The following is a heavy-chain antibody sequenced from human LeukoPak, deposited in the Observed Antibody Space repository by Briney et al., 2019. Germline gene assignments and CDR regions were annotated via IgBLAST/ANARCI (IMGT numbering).Heavy chain of an antibody. D-gene: IGHD6-19*01. CDR2: INWNGGST. Sequence: PGGSLRLSCAASGFTFSSYSMNWVRQAPGKGLEWVSGINWNGGSTGYADSVKGRFTISRDNAKNSLYLQMNSLRAEDTALYYCARHSHTVAGVLDYWGQGTLVTVSS. J-gene: IGHJ4*02. CDR1: GFTFSSYS. CDR3: ARHSHTVAGVLDY. V-gene: IGHV3-20*04.